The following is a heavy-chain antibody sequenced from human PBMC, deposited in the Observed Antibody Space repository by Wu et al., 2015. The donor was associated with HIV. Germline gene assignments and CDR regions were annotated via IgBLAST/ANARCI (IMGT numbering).Heavy chain of an antibody. CDR1: GYTFSAYD. Sequence: QVQLVQSETEMKKPGASLKVSCKASGYTFSAYDINWVRQAPGQGLEWVGWMNPNSGNTGYPQKFQGRVTMTRDTSISTAYMELSSLKSEDTAVYYCARQFFLGNNFVKYFDLWGRGTLVTVAS. CDR3: ARQFFLGNNFVKYFDL. V-gene: IGHV1-8*01. D-gene: IGHD3-3*01. J-gene: IGHJ2*01. CDR2: MNPNSGNT.